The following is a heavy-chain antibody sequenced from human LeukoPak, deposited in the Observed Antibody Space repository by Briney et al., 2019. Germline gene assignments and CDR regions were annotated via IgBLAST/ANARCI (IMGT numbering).Heavy chain of an antibody. CDR2: ISDRGST. Sequence: SETLSLTRTVSGGSISSGVYYWSWLRQHPGTGLEWVGYISDRGSTYYNPSLKSRVTVSVDTSKSQFSLKVSSVTAADTAVYYCARGARMTFDYWGQGTLVTVSS. CDR3: ARGARMTFDY. V-gene: IGHV4-31*03. D-gene: IGHD4/OR15-4a*01. CDR1: GGSISSGVYY. J-gene: IGHJ4*02.